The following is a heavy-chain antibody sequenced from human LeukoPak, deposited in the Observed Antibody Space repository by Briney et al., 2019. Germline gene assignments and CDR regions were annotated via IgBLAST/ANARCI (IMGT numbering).Heavy chain of an antibody. CDR2: IIPIFGTA. J-gene: IGHJ4*02. CDR1: GGTFSSYA. CDR3: ASDYPYGDYAY. D-gene: IGHD4-17*01. Sequence: SVKVSCKASGGTFSSYAISWVRQAPGQGLEWMGRIIPIFGTANYAQKFQGRVTITTDDSTSTAYMELSSLRSEDTAVYYCASDYPYGDYAYWGQGTLVTVSS. V-gene: IGHV1-69*05.